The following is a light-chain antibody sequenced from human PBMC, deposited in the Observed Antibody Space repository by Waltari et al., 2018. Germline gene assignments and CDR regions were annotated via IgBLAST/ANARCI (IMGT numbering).Light chain of an antibody. Sequence: SSELTQDPDVSVALGQTFRITCRGDSLRHYFATWYQQKPGQAPVVVIYGKQFRPPGIPERFSGSGSGDTASLTITGAQAEDEADYYCNSRDSSDDHVVFGGGTKLTVL. CDR3: NSRDSSDDHVV. V-gene: IGLV3-19*01. J-gene: IGLJ2*01. CDR2: GKQ. CDR1: SLRHYF.